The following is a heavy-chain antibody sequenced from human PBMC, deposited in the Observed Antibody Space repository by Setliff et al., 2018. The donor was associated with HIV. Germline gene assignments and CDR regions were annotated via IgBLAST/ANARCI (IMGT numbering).Heavy chain of an antibody. D-gene: IGHD6-19*01. V-gene: IGHV4-34*10. Sequence: SETLSLTCAVDGGSFSGYYWSWIRQPPGKGLEWIGEINHSGSTNYNPSLKSRVTISVDTSKNQFSLRMSSVTAADTAMYYCAGYTSGWYAPYWGQGTLVTVSS. CDR1: GGSFSGYY. CDR3: AGYTSGWYAPY. CDR2: INHSGST. J-gene: IGHJ4*02.